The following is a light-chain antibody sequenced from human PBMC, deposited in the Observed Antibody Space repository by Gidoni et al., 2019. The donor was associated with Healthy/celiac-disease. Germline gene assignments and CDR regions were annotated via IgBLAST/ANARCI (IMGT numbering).Light chain of an antibody. J-gene: IGKJ3*01. CDR1: QSISSY. CDR2: AAS. Sequence: DIQMTQSPSSLSASVGDRVTITYRASQSISSYLNWYQQKPGKAPKLLIYAASSLQSGVPSRFSGSGSGTDFTLTISSLQPEDSATYYCQQSYSTPITFGPGTKVDIK. V-gene: IGKV1-39*01. CDR3: QQSYSTPIT.